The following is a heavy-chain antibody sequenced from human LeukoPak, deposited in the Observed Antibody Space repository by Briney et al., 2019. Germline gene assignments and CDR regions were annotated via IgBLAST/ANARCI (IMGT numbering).Heavy chain of an antibody. CDR1: GYTPTELS. CDR2: LDPEDGET. Sequence: GASVKVSCKVSGYTPTELSMHWVQQAPGKGLEWMGGLDPEDGETIYAQKLQGRVTMTEDTSTDTAYMELSSLRSEDTAVYYCATGVAGKRDYWGQGTLVTVSS. D-gene: IGHD2-15*01. J-gene: IGHJ4*02. V-gene: IGHV1-24*01. CDR3: ATGVAGKRDY.